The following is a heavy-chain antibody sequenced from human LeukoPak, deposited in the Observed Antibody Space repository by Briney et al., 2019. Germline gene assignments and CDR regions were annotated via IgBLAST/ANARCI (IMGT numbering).Heavy chain of an antibody. CDR1: GGSISSYY. Sequence: SETLSLTCTVSGGSISSYYWSWIRQPPGKGLEWIGYIYYSGSTNYNPSLKSRVTISVDTSKNQFSLKLSSVTAADTAVYYCARVADYGGNSGYRDDYWGQGTLVTVSS. D-gene: IGHD4-23*01. CDR2: IYYSGST. V-gene: IGHV4-59*01. J-gene: IGHJ4*02. CDR3: ARVADYGGNSGYRDDY.